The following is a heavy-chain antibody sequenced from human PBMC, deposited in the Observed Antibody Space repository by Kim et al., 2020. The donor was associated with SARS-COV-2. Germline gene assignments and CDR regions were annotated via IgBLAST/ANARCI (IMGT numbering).Heavy chain of an antibody. Sequence: GGSLRLSCAASGFTFNNACMTWVRQAPGKSLEWVGHIKSQTDGGTTDYAAPMKDRFTISRDDSENTLYLQMNSLTTEDTAVYYCTTSPGYYSTSPFDFWGQGALVTVS. CDR1: GFTFNNAC. CDR2: IKSQTDGGTT. CDR3: TTSPGYYSTSPFDF. D-gene: IGHD3-22*01. J-gene: IGHJ4*02. V-gene: IGHV3-15*01.